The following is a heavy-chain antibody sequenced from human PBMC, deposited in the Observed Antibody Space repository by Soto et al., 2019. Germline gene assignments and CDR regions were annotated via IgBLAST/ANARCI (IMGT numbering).Heavy chain of an antibody. CDR1: GFTFSNYW. D-gene: IGHD5-12*01. CDR3: ARVYLMATITSLEY. CDR2: INKDGSER. V-gene: IGHV3-7*01. J-gene: IGHJ4*02. Sequence: PGGSLRLSCAASGFTFSNYWLSWVRQAPGKGLEWVANINKDGSERYYADSVDGRFTVSRDNAENSRNLQMNSLRGEDTAVYYCARVYLMATITSLEYWGQGTLVTVSS.